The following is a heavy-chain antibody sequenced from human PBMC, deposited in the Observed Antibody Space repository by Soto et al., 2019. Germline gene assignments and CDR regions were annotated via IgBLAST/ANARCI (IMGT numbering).Heavy chain of an antibody. J-gene: IGHJ6*02. D-gene: IGHD2-15*01. CDR1: GFTFSDYY. CDR3: AKDPRSAVVTINYYSGMDV. CDR2: ITCDGSTI. Sequence: PGGSLRLSCAASGFTFSDYYMSWIRQAPGKGLEWVSFITCDGSTIYYADSVKGRFTISRDNSKNTLYLQMNSLRAEDTAVYYCAKDPRSAVVTINYYSGMDVWGQGTTVTVSS. V-gene: IGHV3-11*04.